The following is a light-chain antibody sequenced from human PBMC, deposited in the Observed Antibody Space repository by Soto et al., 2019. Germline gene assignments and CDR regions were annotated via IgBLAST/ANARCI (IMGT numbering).Light chain of an antibody. Sequence: QSVLTQPASVSGSPGQSITISCTGTSGDVGSYSSVSWYQQLPGKAPKLMIYDVTKRPSGVSNRFSGSKSGNTASLTISGLQAEDEADYYCSSYTSSSTYVFGTGTKVTVL. J-gene: IGLJ1*01. CDR3: SSYTSSSTYV. CDR1: SGDVGSYSS. CDR2: DVT. V-gene: IGLV2-14*03.